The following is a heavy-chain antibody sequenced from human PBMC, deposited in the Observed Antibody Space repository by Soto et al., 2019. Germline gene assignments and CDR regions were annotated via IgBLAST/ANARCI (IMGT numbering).Heavy chain of an antibody. CDR3: ARVPHV. V-gene: IGHV4-30-2*01. Sequence: QLQLQESGSGLVKPSQTLSLTCAVSRGSISSGGYSWTWIRQPPGKGLEWIGYIYHSGSTYYNPSPTSRVTISVDRSKNQSSLKLSAVTAADTAVYYCARVPHVWGQGTTVTVSS. CDR1: RGSISSGGYS. J-gene: IGHJ6*02. CDR2: IYHSGST.